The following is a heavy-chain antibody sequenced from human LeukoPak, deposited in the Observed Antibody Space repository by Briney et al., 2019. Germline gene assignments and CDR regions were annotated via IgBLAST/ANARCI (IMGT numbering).Heavy chain of an antibody. V-gene: IGHV1-18*01. CDR1: DFSFTSYG. D-gene: IGHD6-19*01. CDR2: ISAYNGST. CDR3: ARDLTSNVAVTEYHYYAMDV. Sequence: SVKVSCKASDFSFTSYGMSWVRQTPGQGLERMGWISAYNGSTKYAQKLQGRVTMTTDTSTGTAYMELRSLRPDDTAVYYCARDLTSNVAVTEYHYYAMDVWGQGTTVTVSS. J-gene: IGHJ6*02.